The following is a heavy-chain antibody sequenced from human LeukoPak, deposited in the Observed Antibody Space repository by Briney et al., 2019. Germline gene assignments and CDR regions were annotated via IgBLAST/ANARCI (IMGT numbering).Heavy chain of an antibody. V-gene: IGHV1-24*01. J-gene: IGHJ4*02. Sequence: ASVKVSCKASGGTFSSYAISWVRQAPGQGLEWMGGFDPEDGETIYAQKFQGRVTMTEDTSTDTAYMELSSLRSEDTAVYYCATPLGNWNDVYYFDYWGQGTLVTVSS. CDR2: FDPEDGET. CDR1: GGTFSSYA. CDR3: ATPLGNWNDVYYFDY. D-gene: IGHD1-1*01.